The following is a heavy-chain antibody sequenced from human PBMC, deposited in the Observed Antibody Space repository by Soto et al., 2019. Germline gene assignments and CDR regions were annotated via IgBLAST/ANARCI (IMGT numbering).Heavy chain of an antibody. D-gene: IGHD3-3*01. Sequence: GGSLRLSCAASGFTFSSYSMNWVRQAPGKGLEWVSSISSSSSYIYYADSVKGRFTISRDNAKNSLYLQMNSLRAEDTAVYYCARCYYDFWSGYFTPNWFDPWGQGTLVTVSS. CDR3: ARCYYDFWSGYFTPNWFDP. V-gene: IGHV3-21*01. CDR1: GFTFSSYS. J-gene: IGHJ5*02. CDR2: ISSSSSYI.